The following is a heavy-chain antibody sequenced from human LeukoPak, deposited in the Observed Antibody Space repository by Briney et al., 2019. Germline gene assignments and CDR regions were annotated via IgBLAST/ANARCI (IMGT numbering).Heavy chain of an antibody. V-gene: IGHV1-69*01. CDR2: IIPTSSIT. Sequence: VKVSCKASGGTFSSYAISWVRQAPGQGLQWMGGIIPTSSITNYTQKFQGRVTITADESTSTAYMELSSLRSEDTAVYYCARGKYDDSSGYYLFDYWGQGTLVTVSS. D-gene: IGHD3-22*01. CDR3: ARGKYDDSSGYYLFDY. CDR1: GGTFSSYA. J-gene: IGHJ4*02.